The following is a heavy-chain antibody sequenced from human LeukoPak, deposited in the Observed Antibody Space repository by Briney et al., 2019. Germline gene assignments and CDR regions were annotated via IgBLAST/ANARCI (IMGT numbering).Heavy chain of an antibody. V-gene: IGHV1-46*01. CDR3: ARVWDDYGGNWEGDY. CDR2: INPSGGST. D-gene: IGHD4-23*01. J-gene: IGHJ4*02. CDR1: GFSLTDHY. Sequence: GASVTVSCKASGFSLTDHYMHWVRQAPGQGLEWMGIINPSGGSTSYAQKFQGRVTMTRDTSTSTVYMELSSLRSEDTAVYYCARVWDDYGGNWEGDYWGQGTLVTVSS.